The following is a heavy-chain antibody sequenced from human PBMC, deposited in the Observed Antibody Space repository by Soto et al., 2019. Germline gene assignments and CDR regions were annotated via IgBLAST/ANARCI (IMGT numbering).Heavy chain of an antibody. V-gene: IGHV1-18*04. CDR1: GYTFTTYD. CDR2: ISAYNGNT. CDR3: ARVGGYCSSTTCYRWFDP. J-gene: IGHJ5*02. D-gene: IGHD2-2*01. Sequence: QFQLVQSGAEVKKPGASGKVSCKASGYTFTTYDISWVRQAPGQGLEWMGRISAYNGNTNYAQKLQGRVTMTTDTYTSTAYMEVRSLRSDDTAVYYCARVGGYCSSTTCYRWFDPWGQGTLVTVSS.